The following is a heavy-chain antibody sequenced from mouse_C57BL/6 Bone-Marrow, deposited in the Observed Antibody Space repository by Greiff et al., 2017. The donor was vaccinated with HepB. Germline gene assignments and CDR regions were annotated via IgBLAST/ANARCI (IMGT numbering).Heavy chain of an antibody. CDR2: ISYDGSN. CDR1: GYSITSGYY. J-gene: IGHJ3*01. V-gene: IGHV3-6*01. Sequence: EVQLQQSGPGLVKPSQSLSLTCSVTGYSITSGYYWNWIRQFPGNKLEWMGYISYDGSNNYNPSLKNRISITRDTSKNQFFLQLNSVTTEDTATYYCAREMFAYWGQGTLVTVSA. CDR3: AREMFAY.